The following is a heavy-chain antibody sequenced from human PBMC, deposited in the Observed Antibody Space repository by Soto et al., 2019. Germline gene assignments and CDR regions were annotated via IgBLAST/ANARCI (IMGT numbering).Heavy chain of an antibody. CDR1: EHTFTNFY. V-gene: IGHV1-2*02. CDR2: INPNSGGT. J-gene: IGHJ4*02. D-gene: IGHD3-9*01. Sequence: QVQLVQSGAEVKKPGASVKVSCKASEHTFTNFYIHWVRQAPGQGLECVGWINPNSGGTNYAQKFQGRVTMTRDTSINTAYMELSRLTSDDTAVYYCAGYHFDILTGPGGTSSWGQGTLVTVSS. CDR3: AGYHFDILTGPGGTSS.